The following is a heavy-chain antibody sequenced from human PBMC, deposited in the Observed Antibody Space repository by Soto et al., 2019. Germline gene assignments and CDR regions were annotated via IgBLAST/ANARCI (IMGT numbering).Heavy chain of an antibody. D-gene: IGHD3-3*01. Sequence: ASVKVSCKASGYTFTSYGISWVRQAPGQGLEWMGWISAYNGNTNYAQKLQGRVTMTADKSTSTAYMELSSLRSEDTAVYYCARHSGYYKFDYWGQGTLVTVSS. J-gene: IGHJ4*02. CDR2: ISAYNGNT. V-gene: IGHV1-18*01. CDR3: ARHSGYYKFDY. CDR1: GYTFTSYG.